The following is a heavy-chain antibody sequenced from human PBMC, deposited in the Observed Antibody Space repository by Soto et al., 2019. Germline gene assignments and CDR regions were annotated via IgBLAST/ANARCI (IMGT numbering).Heavy chain of an antibody. V-gene: IGHV1-2*02. Sequence: ASVKVSCKASGYTFTDYYMHWVRQAPGQGLEWMGWINPNNGDTNYAQKIQGRVSMTRDTSISTAYMELSSLRSEDTAVYYCARALNYYDHLDIWGQGTMVTVSS. D-gene: IGHD3-22*01. CDR1: GYTFTDYY. CDR3: ARALNYYDHLDI. J-gene: IGHJ3*02. CDR2: INPNNGDT.